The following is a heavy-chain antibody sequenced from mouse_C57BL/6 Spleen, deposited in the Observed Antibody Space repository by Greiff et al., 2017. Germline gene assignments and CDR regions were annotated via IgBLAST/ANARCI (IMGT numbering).Heavy chain of an antibody. D-gene: IGHD2-14*01. CDR3: ARSYYRNGYFDV. CDR2: IYPGSGST. J-gene: IGHJ1*03. Sequence: QVQLQQPGAELVKPGASVKMSCKASGYTFTSYWITWVKQRPGQGLEWIGDIYPGSGSTNYNEKFKSKATLTVDTSSSTAYMQLSSLTSEDSAVYDCARSYYRNGYFDVWGTGTTVTVSS. V-gene: IGHV1-55*01. CDR1: GYTFTSYW.